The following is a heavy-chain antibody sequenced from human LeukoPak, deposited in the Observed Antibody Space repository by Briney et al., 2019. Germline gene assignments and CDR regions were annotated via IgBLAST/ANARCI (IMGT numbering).Heavy chain of an antibody. CDR1: GYTFTSYG. J-gene: IGHJ5*02. V-gene: IGHV1-8*03. Sequence: ASVKVSCTASGYTFTSYGISWVRQAPGQGLEWMGWMNPNSGNTGYAQKFQGRVTITRNTSISTAYMELSSLRSEDTAVYYCTLGASTFDPWGQGTLVTVSS. CDR3: TLGASTFDP. CDR2: MNPNSGNT. D-gene: IGHD3-16*01.